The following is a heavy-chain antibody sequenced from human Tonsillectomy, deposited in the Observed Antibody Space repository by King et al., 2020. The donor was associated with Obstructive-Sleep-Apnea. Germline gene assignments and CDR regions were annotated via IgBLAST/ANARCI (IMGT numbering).Heavy chain of an antibody. Sequence: QLQESGPGLVKPSETLSLTCTVFGGPIGNYYWSWVRQPPGKGLEWIGCVYNSRSNIYNPSLMSRVTISVDTSKNQFSLRLTSVTAADAAVYYCAKDASGTYYNWFDPWGQGIPVTVSS. CDR1: GGPIGNYY. J-gene: IGHJ5*02. CDR3: AKDASGTYYNWFDP. V-gene: IGHV4-59*01. CDR2: VYNSRSN. D-gene: IGHD3-10*01.